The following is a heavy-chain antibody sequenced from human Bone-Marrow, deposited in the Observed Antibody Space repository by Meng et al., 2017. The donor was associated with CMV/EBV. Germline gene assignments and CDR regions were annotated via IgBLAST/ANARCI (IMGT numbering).Heavy chain of an antibody. CDR1: GFTFSSYS. Sequence: GKSLKISCAASGFTFSSYSMNWVRQAPGKGLEWVPSISSSRSYIYYADSVKGRFSISRDNSKNSLYLQMNSLRAEDTAVYYCARDGVQAFDLWGQGRMVTVSS. D-gene: IGHD3-16*01. CDR2: ISSSRSYI. CDR3: ARDGVQAFDL. J-gene: IGHJ3*01. V-gene: IGHV3-21*01.